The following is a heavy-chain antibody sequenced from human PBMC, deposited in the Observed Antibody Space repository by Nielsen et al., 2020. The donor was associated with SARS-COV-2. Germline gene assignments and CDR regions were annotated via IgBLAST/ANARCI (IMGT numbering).Heavy chain of an antibody. Sequence: VKVSCKASGYTFTSYGISWVRQAPGQGLEWMGWISAYNGNTNYAQKLQGRVTMTTDTSTSTAYMELRSLRSDDTAVYYCARDGYYYDSSGTITTDYWGQGTLVTVSS. CDR3: ARDGYYYDSSGTITTDY. J-gene: IGHJ4*02. CDR2: ISAYNGNT. V-gene: IGHV1-18*01. D-gene: IGHD3-22*01. CDR1: GYTFTSYG.